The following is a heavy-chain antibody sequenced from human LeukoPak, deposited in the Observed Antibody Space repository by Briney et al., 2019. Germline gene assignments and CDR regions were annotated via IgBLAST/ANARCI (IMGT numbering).Heavy chain of an antibody. Sequence: GASVKVSCKASGYTFTGYYMHWVRQAPGQGLEWMGWINPNSGGTNYAQKFQGRVTMTRDTSISTAYMELSRLRSDDTAVYYCARDVDCDSSGYYPFGYWGQGTLVTVSS. V-gene: IGHV1-2*02. CDR3: ARDVDCDSSGYYPFGY. J-gene: IGHJ4*02. D-gene: IGHD3-22*01. CDR2: INPNSGGT. CDR1: GYTFTGYY.